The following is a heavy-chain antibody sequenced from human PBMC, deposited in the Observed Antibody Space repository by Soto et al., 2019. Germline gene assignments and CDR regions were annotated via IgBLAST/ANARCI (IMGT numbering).Heavy chain of an antibody. V-gene: IGHV5-51*01. CDR1: GDKFASDC. Sequence: PGLPLKIWCSDAGDKFASDCVAWVRQMPGKGLEWMGIIFPSDSDTRYSPSFQGQVTISADRSTSTVFLQWASLKASDTAVYFCARKDKSGYFNWFDPWGQGTLVTVS. D-gene: IGHD3-22*01. CDR2: IFPSDSDT. J-gene: IGHJ5*02. CDR3: ARKDKSGYFNWFDP.